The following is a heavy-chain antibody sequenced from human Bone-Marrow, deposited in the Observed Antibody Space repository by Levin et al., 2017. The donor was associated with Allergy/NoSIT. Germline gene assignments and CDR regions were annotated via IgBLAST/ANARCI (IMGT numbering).Heavy chain of an antibody. V-gene: IGHV3-21*06. J-gene: IGHJ5*02. Sequence: SCVASGFTFSSFSMNWVRQTPGKGLEWVSAISSHSEYIYYADSVRGRFTISRDNSKSLLHLQMNNLSDEDTAVYYCVKVGDSDFWTGFSAWGRGSLVAVSS. CDR1: GFTFSSFS. CDR3: VKVGDSDFWTGFSA. D-gene: IGHD3/OR15-3a*01. CDR2: ISSHSEYI.